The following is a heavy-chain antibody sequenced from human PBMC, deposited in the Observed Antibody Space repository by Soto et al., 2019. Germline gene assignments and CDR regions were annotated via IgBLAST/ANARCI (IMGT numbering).Heavy chain of an antibody. CDR1: GFPFSSYC. J-gene: IGHJ4*02. V-gene: IGHV3-30*18. CDR3: AKEDDDSMLDY. D-gene: IGHD3-22*01. CDR2: ISYDGSNK. Sequence: PGGSLRLSCAASGFPFSSYCMHWVRQAPGKGLEWVAVISYDGSNKYYADSVKGRFTISRDNSKNTLYLQMNSLRAEDTAVYYCAKEDDDSMLDYWGQGTLVTVSS.